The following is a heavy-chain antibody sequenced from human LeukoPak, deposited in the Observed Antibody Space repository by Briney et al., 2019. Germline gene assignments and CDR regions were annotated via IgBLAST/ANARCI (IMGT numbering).Heavy chain of an antibody. CDR3: AREWGRGVGASTD. J-gene: IGHJ4*02. Sequence: ASVKVSCKDSGYTFTSYAMHWVRQAPGQRLEWMGWINAGNGNTKYSQKFQGRVTITRDTSASTAYMELSSLRSEDTAVYYCAREWGRGVGASTDWGQGTLVTVSS. CDR2: INAGNGNT. D-gene: IGHD1-26*01. CDR1: GYTFTSYA. V-gene: IGHV1-3*01.